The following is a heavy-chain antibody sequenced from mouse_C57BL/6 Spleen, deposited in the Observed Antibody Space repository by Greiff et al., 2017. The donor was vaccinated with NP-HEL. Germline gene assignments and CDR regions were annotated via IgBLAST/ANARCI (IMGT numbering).Heavy chain of an antibody. V-gene: IGHV1-4*01. D-gene: IGHD2-5*01. J-gene: IGHJ3*01. CDR1: GYTFTSYT. CDR2: INPSSGYT. Sequence: VQLQQSGAELARPGASVTMSCKASGYTFTSYTMHWVKQRPGQGLEWIGSINPSSGYTTYNQKFKDKATLTADKSSSTAYLQLSSLTSEHSSVYYCAAPPLYSNYSWFAYWGQGTLVTVSA. CDR3: AAPPLYSNYSWFAY.